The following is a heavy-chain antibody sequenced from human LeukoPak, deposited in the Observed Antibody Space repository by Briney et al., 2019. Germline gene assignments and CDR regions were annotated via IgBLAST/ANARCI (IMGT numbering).Heavy chain of an antibody. J-gene: IGHJ3*02. CDR1: GYTLTELS. CDR3: ATVSVLAPWAFDI. V-gene: IGHV1-24*01. Sequence: GASVNVSCKVSGYTLTELSMHWVRQAPGKGLEWMGGFDPEDGERIYEQKFQGRVTMTEDISTETAYMELSSLRCEDTAAYYCATVSVLAPWAFDIWGQGTMVTVSS. CDR2: FDPEDGER.